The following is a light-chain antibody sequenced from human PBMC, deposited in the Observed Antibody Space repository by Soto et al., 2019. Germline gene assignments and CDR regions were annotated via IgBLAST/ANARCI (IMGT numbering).Light chain of an antibody. CDR3: HHYGAWT. CDR1: QSVSSVY. CDR2: GAS. V-gene: IGKV3-20*01. Sequence: EVVLTQSPGTLSLSPGDRATLSCRASQSVSSVYLAWYQQKPGQAPRLLIYGASSRATGIPDRFSGGGSGTDFTLTISRLEPGDFAVYYCHHYGAWTFGQGTKVEIK. J-gene: IGKJ1*01.